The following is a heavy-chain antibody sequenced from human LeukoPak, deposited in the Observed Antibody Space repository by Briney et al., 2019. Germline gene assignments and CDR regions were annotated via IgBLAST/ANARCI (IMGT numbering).Heavy chain of an antibody. CDR3: ARDDLLLFDN. J-gene: IGHJ4*02. V-gene: IGHV3-66*01. CDR1: GFTVSSFH. Sequence: GGSLRLSCAASGFTVSSFHMSWVRQAPGKGLEWVSIIYSGGNTYYADSVKGRFTISRDNAKNSLYLQMNSLRAEDTAVYYCARDDLLLFDNWGQGTLVTVSS. D-gene: IGHD2-21*02. CDR2: IYSGGNT.